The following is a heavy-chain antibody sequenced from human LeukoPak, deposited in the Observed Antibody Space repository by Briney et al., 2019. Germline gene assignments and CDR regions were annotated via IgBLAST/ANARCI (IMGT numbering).Heavy chain of an antibody. CDR2: IYYRGST. CDR1: GGSISSNY. D-gene: IGHD3-10*01. J-gene: IGHJ3*02. CDR3: ARLPPYYYAFDI. V-gene: IGHV4-59*08. Sequence: PSETLSLTCTVSGGSISSNYWSWSRQPPGKGLEWIGYIYYRGSTNYIPSLESRVTISVDTSKNQFSLKLSSVTAADTAVYYCARLPPYYYAFDIWGPGTMVTVSS.